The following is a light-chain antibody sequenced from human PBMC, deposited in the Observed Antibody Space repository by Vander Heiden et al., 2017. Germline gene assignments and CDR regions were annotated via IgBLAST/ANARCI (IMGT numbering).Light chain of an antibody. CDR1: QGISSY. V-gene: IGKV1-8*01. J-gene: IGKJ4*01. CDR3: QQDYSYPLT. CDR2: AAS. Sequence: AIRLTQSQFSLPASTGDRVTITCRASQGISSYLAWYQQKPGKAPKLLIYAASTLQSGVPSRFSGSGSGTDFTLTISCLQSEDFATYYCQQDYSYPLTFGGGTKVEIK.